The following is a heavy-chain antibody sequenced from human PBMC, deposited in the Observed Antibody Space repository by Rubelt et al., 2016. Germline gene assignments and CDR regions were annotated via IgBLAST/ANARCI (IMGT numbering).Heavy chain of an antibody. Sequence: QVQLVQSGAEVKKPGASVKVSCKASGYTFTSYGISWVRQAPGQGLEWMGWISAYNGNTNYAQKRQGRVTMTTDTSTSQGYRELRSLRSDDTAVYYCARDRIRIAARQGWYFDLWGRGTLVTVSS. J-gene: IGHJ2*01. CDR1: GYTFTSYG. D-gene: IGHD6-6*01. V-gene: IGHV1-18*01. CDR2: ISAYNGNT. CDR3: ARDRIRIAARQGWYFDL.